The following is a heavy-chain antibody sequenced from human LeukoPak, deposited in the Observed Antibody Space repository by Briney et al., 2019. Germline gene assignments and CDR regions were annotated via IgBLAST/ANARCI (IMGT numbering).Heavy chain of an antibody. J-gene: IGHJ4*02. CDR3: ASFRWFGESPFDY. Sequence: SETLSLTCTVSGGSISSSSYYWGWIRQPPGRGLGWIGSIYYSGSTYYNPSLKSRVTISVDTSKNQFSLKLSSVTAADTAVYYCASFRWFGESPFDYWGQGTLVTVSS. CDR2: IYYSGST. D-gene: IGHD3-10*01. CDR1: GGSISSSSYY. V-gene: IGHV4-39*01.